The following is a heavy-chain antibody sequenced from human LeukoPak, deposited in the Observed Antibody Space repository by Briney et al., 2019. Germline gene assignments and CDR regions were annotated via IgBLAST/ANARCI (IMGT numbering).Heavy chain of an antibody. CDR3: ARGYDILTGQVGAFDI. CDR2: IYTSGST. D-gene: IGHD3-9*01. J-gene: IGHJ3*02. Sequence: SETLSLTCTVSGGSISSYYWSRIRQPAGKGLEWIGRIYTSGSTNYNPSLKSRVTMSVDTSKNQFSLKLSSVTAADTAVYYCARGYDILTGQVGAFDIWGQGTMVTVSS. V-gene: IGHV4-4*07. CDR1: GGSISSYY.